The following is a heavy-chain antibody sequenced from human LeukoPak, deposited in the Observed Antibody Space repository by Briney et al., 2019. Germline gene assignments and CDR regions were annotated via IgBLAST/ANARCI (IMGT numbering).Heavy chain of an antibody. Sequence: PGGSLRLPCVASGFIFRDYAMSWVRQTPAGGLEWVSSLRGDGETFYTDSVKGRFTLSRDHSRNTVYLQLSNLRVEDTAVYYCAKASWVSSADAVLWGQGTLVTVS. V-gene: IGHV3-23*01. CDR1: GFIFRDYA. CDR3: AKASWVSSADAVL. D-gene: IGHD3-16*01. CDR2: LRGDGET. J-gene: IGHJ4*02.